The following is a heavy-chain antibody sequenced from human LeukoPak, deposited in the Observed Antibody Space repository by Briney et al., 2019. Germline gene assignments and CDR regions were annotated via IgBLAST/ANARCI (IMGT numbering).Heavy chain of an antibody. CDR2: IIPILGIA. CDR1: GGTFSSYA. V-gene: IGHV1-69*04. J-gene: IGHJ4*02. D-gene: IGHD6-19*01. CDR3: ARDSAVAGTRLRPVDY. Sequence: SVKVSCKASGGTFSSYAISWVRQAPGQGLEWMGRIIPILGIANYAQKFQGRVTITADKSTSTAYMELSSLRSDDTAVYYCARDSAVAGTRLRPVDYWGQGTLVTVSS.